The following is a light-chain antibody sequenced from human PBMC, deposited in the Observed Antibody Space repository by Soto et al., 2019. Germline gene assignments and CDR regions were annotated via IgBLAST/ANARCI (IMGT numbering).Light chain of an antibody. J-gene: IGKJ5*01. V-gene: IGKV3-20*01. CDR3: QQYGSSPST. CDR1: PSVSSSY. CDR2: GAS. Sequence: EIVLTQSPGSRSLSPGERATLSCRASPSVSSSYLAWYQQKPGQAPRLLIYGASSRATGIPDRFSGSGSGTDFTLTISRLEPEDFAVYYCQQYGSSPSTFGQGTRLEI.